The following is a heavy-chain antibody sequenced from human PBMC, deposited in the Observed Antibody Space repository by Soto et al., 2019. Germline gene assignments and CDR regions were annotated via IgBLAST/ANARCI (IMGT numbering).Heavy chain of an antibody. CDR1: GGSISNYY. CDR3: ARQCYDIVTGHYNYGMDV. CDR2: IYYTGST. Sequence: QVQLQESGPGLVKPSETLPLTCTVSGGSISNYYWSWIRQPPGKGLEWIGNIYYTGSTNYNPSFNSGVTISIDTSKNQFSLKLSSVTAADTAVYYCARQCYDIVTGHYNYGMDVCGQGTTAPSP. J-gene: IGHJ6*02. V-gene: IGHV4-59*08. D-gene: IGHD3-9*01.